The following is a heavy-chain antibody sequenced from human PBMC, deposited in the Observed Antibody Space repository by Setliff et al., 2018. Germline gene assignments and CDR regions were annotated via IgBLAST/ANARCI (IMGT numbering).Heavy chain of an antibody. J-gene: IGHJ4*02. CDR1: GDSISSRRSY. V-gene: IGHV4-61*05. CDR2: IYYSGST. CDR3: AGSTVTQVDY. D-gene: IGHD4-17*01. Sequence: LSLTCTVSGDSISSRRSYWGWFRQPPGKGLEWIGYIYYSGSTNYNPSLKSRVTISVDTSKNHFSLKLSSVTAADTAVYYCAGSTVTQVDYWGQGTLVTSPQ.